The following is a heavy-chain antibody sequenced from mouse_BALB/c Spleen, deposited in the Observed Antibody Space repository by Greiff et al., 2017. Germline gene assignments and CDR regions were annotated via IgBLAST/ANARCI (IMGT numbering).Heavy chain of an antibody. J-gene: IGHJ4*01. CDR3: ARDYEMDY. CDR2: ISYSGST. Sequence: EVQGVESGPGLVKPSQSLSLTCTVTGYSITSDYAWNWIRQFPGNKLEWMGYISYSGSTSYNPSLKSRISITRDTSKNQFFLQLNSVTTEDTATYYCARDYEMDYWGQGTSVTVSS. V-gene: IGHV3-2*02. CDR1: GYSITSDYA. D-gene: IGHD1-1*01.